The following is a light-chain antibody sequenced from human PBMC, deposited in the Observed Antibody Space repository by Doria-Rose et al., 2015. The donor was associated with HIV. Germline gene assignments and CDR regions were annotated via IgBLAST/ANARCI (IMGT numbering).Light chain of an antibody. CDR3: TTYAGANILV. Sequence: QSVMTQPPSASGSPGQSVTISCTGTSGDVGAYNYVSWYQQYPYKATKLMIFEVTNRPPGVPDRFSGSKSGNTASLTVSGLQVEDVADYYCTTYAGANILVFGGGTKLTVL. CDR1: SGDVGAYNY. J-gene: IGLJ3*02. CDR2: EVT. V-gene: IGLV2-8*01.